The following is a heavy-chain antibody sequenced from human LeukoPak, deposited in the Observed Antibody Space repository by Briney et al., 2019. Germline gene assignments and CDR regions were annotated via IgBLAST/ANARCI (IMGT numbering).Heavy chain of an antibody. CDR3: ARGYTATGNWYFDL. V-gene: IGHV1-18*01. CDR1: GYTFTSNG. CDR2: ISAYNGNT. J-gene: IGHJ2*01. Sequence: ASVKVSCKASGYTFTSNGISWVRQAPGQGLEWMGWISAYNGNTNYAQNLQGRVTMTTDTSTRTAYMELRSLRSDDTALYYCARGYTATGNWYFDLWGRGTLVSVSS. D-gene: IGHD4-17*01.